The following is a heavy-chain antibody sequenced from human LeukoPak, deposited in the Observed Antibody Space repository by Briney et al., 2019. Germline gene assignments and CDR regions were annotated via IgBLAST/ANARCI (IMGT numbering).Heavy chain of an antibody. CDR2: IIPIFGTA. Sequence: SVKVSCKASGGTFSSYAISWVRQAPGQGLEWMGGIIPIFGTANYAQKFQGRVTITADESTSTAYMEPSSLRSEDTAVYYCARDQVRSNIVVVPAAMAYWGQGTLVTVSS. CDR3: ARDQVRSNIVVVPAAMAY. CDR1: GGTFSSYA. J-gene: IGHJ4*02. V-gene: IGHV1-69*13. D-gene: IGHD2-2*01.